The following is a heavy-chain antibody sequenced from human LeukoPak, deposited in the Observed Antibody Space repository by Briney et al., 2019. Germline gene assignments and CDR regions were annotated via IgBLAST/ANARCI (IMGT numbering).Heavy chain of an antibody. D-gene: IGHD3-16*01. CDR3: ARDLGGGLWPNAFDI. V-gene: IGHV3-7*05. CDR1: GFTFSNYW. CDR2: IKQDGSEK. Sequence: GGSLRLSCAASGFTFSNYWMTWVRQAPGIGLEWVANIKQDGSEKYYVDSVRGRFTISRDNAKNSPYLQMNSLRAEDTAVYYCARDLGGGLWPNAFDIWGQGTMVSVSS. J-gene: IGHJ3*02.